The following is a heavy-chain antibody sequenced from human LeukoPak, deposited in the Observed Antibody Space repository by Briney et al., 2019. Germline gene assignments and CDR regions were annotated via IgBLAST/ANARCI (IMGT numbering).Heavy chain of an antibody. CDR2: LSEDGKNK. V-gene: IGHV3-30*18. D-gene: IGHD6-13*01. CDR3: AKDRETTASGTSAH. Sequence: PGRSLRLSCAASGFIFSIYGMHGVRQPPGKGLEGVAVLSEDGKNKYSADPVKGGITISRDNSRTPVHLQMNSLRGEATAEYYCAKDRETTASGTSAHWGQGTLVTVYS. CDR1: GFIFSIYG. J-gene: IGHJ4*02.